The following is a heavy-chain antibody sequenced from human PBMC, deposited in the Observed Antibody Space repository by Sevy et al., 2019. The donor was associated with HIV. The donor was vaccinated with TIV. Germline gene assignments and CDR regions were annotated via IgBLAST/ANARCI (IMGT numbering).Heavy chain of an antibody. Sequence: SETLSLTCSVTGGSIRRGDCFWGWIRQSPGKGLEWIGSITDSGSTYYNPSLKSRVTMSVDTSKNQFSLKLSSVTAADTAVHYCARLRGGYGNGWFYYYMDVWGKGTTVTVSS. CDR2: ITDSGST. CDR1: GGSIRRGDCF. V-gene: IGHV4-39*01. D-gene: IGHD3-10*01. CDR3: ARLRGGYGNGWFYYYMDV. J-gene: IGHJ6*03.